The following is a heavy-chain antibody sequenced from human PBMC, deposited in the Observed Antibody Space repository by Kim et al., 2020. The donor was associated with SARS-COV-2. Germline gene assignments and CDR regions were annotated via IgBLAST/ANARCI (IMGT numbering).Heavy chain of an antibody. CDR2: VDYTGST. CDR3: AAQPGRRWYFNL. CDR1: GDSARSADYF. V-gene: IGHV4-61*08. D-gene: IGHD2-8*02. Sequence: SETLSLTCTVSGDSARSADYFWSWIRQPPGKGLEWIGYVDYTGSTYYNPSLKSRVTISLHTSNNQFSLMLTSVTAADTAVYYCAAQPGRRWYFNLWGRGALVTVSS. J-gene: IGHJ2*01.